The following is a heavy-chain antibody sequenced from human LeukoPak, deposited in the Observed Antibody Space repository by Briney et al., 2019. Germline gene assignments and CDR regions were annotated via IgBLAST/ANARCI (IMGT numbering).Heavy chain of an antibody. Sequence: ASVKVSCKASGYTFTDFYIHWVRQAPGQGLEWMGWINPDSGGRNYAQKFQGRVTMTRDTSISTAYMELSRLRSDDTAVYCCARVAQQLVPPDYWGQGTPVTVSS. J-gene: IGHJ4*02. D-gene: IGHD6-6*01. CDR3: ARVAQQLVPPDY. CDR2: INPDSGGR. V-gene: IGHV1-2*02. CDR1: GYTFTDFY.